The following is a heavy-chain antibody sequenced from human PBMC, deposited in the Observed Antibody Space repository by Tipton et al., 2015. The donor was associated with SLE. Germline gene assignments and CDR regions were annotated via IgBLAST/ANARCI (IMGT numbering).Heavy chain of an antibody. J-gene: IGHJ4*02. Sequence: QVQLVQSGGGVVQPGRSLRLSCAASGFSFSTYGMHWVRQAPGKGLEWVAVIWYDGTNKYYADSVKGRFTISRDNSKNELYLQMNSLRAEDTAMYYCGRGFNNVWDRNIDYWGQGTLVTVSS. CDR3: GRGFNNVWDRNIDY. D-gene: IGHD1-26*01. V-gene: IGHV3-33*08. CDR1: GFSFSTYG. CDR2: IWYDGTNK.